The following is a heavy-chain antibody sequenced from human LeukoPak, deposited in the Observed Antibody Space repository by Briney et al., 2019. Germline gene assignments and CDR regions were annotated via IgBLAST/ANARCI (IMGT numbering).Heavy chain of an antibody. CDR2: ISGSGGST. V-gene: IGHV3-23*01. J-gene: IGHJ4*02. D-gene: IGHD3-10*01. CDR1: GFTFSSYV. Sequence: GGSLRLSCAASGFTFSSYVMNWVRQAPGKGLEWVSAISGSGGSTYYADSVKGRFTISRDNSKNTLYLQMNSLRAEDTAVYYCAKHRMVRGVITDYYFDYWGQGTLVTVSS. CDR3: AKHRMVRGVITDYYFDY.